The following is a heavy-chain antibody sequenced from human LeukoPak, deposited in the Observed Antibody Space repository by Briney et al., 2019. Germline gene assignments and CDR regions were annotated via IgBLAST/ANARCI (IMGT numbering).Heavy chain of an antibody. CDR2: IWYDGSNA. D-gene: IGHD6-6*01. CDR1: GFSFSDHY. CDR3: ARDIGARRLDY. V-gene: IGHV3-33*08. J-gene: IGHJ4*02. Sequence: PGGSLRLPCAASGFSFSDHYMDWVRQAPGKGLEWVAVIWYDGSNAYYADSVKGRFTISRDNSRNTLYLQMNSLRAEDTAVYYCARDIGARRLDYWGQGTPVTVSS.